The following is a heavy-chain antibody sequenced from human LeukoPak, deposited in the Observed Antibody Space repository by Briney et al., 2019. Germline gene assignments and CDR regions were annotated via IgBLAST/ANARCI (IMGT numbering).Heavy chain of an antibody. CDR2: IYSDGGT. CDR3: ARDSSGPAF. J-gene: IGHJ4*02. D-gene: IGHD6-19*01. V-gene: IGHV3-53*01. CDR1: GFTFSSYA. Sequence: GGSLRLSCAASGFTFSSYAMSWVRQAPGKGLEWVSVIYSDGGTFYSDSVKGRFTISRDYSKNTLYLQMNSLRADDTAVYYCARDSSGPAFWGQGTLVTVSS.